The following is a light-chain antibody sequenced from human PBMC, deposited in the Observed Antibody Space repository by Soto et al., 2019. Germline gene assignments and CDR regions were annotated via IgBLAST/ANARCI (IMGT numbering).Light chain of an antibody. J-gene: IGLJ3*02. CDR1: AGAVTSAHY. Sequence: QAVVTQEPSLTVSPGGTVTLTCASSAGAVTSAHYTNWLQQQPGQAPRALIYSTSEKHSWTPARFSGSLLGGKAALTLSAAQAEDEADYYCLLYYGGGQWLFGGGTKLTVL. V-gene: IGLV7-43*01. CDR2: STS. CDR3: LLYYGGGQWL.